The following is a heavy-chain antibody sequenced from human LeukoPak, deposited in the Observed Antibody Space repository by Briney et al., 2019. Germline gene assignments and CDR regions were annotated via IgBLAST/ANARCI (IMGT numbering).Heavy chain of an antibody. CDR2: FHDSGSA. V-gene: IGHV4-59*01. J-gene: IGHJ5*02. Sequence: PSETLSLTCTVSGDSISSYFWSWIRQPPGKGLAWIGYFHDSGSANYNPSLKSRITMSVDTSKNTSSLKLRSVTAADTAVYYCARDSHSVDTATPRGFDPWGQGTLVTVSS. CDR3: ARDSHSVDTATPRGFDP. CDR1: GDSISSYF. D-gene: IGHD2-15*01.